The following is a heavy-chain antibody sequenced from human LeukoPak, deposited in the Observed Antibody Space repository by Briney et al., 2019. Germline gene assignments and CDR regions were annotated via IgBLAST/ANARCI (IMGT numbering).Heavy chain of an antibody. CDR3: ARVTTSYYDFWSGPY. J-gene: IGHJ4*02. CDR2: IIPILGIA. Sequence: GASVKVSCKASGGTFSSYAISWVRQAPGQGLEWMGRIIPILGIANYAQKFQGRVTITADKSTSTAYMELSSLRSEDTAVYSCARVTTSYYDFWSGPYWGQGTLVTVSS. CDR1: GGTFSSYA. V-gene: IGHV1-69*04. D-gene: IGHD3-3*01.